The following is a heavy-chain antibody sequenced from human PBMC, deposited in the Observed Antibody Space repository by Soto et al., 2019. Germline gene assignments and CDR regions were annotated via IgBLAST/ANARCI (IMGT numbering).Heavy chain of an antibody. V-gene: IGHV4-31*03. D-gene: IGHD2-2*01. CDR1: GGSISSGGYY. Sequence: PSETLSLTCTVSGGSISSGGYYWSWIRQHPGKGLERIGYIYYSGSTYYNPSLKSRVTISVDTSKNQFSLKLSSVTAADTAVYYCARGLVGSSTRTFDYWGQGTLVTVSS. J-gene: IGHJ4*02. CDR3: ARGLVGSSTRTFDY. CDR2: IYYSGST.